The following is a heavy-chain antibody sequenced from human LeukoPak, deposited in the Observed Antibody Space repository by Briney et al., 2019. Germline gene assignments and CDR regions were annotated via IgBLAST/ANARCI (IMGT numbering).Heavy chain of an antibody. D-gene: IGHD6-13*01. J-gene: IGHJ5*02. CDR1: GGSISSGGYY. V-gene: IGHV4-31*03. CDR2: IYYSGST. CDR3: ARDVRQTGIAAAGTNWFDP. Sequence: PSQTLSLTCTVSGGSISSGGYYWSWIRQHPGKGLEWIGYIYYSGSTYYNPSLKSRVTISVDTSKNQFSLKLSFVTAADTAVYYCARDVRQTGIAAAGTNWFDPWGQGTLVTVSS.